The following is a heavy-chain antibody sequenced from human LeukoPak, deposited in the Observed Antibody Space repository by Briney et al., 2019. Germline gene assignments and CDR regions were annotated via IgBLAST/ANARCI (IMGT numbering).Heavy chain of an antibody. CDR1: GFTFSSYW. CDR3: AREKYSSGWYVDY. CDR2: VKQDGSEK. J-gene: IGHJ4*02. Sequence: GGSLRLSCAASGFTFSSYWMSWVRQAPGKGLEWVANVKQDGSEKYYVDSVKGRFTISRDNAKNSLYLQMNSLRAEDTAVYYCAREKYSSGWYVDYWGQGTLVTVSS. V-gene: IGHV3-7*01. D-gene: IGHD6-19*01.